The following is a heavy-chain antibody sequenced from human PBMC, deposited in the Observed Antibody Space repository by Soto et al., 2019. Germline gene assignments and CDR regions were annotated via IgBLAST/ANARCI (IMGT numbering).Heavy chain of an antibody. Sequence: QVQLVESGGGVVQPGRSLRLSCAASGFTFSSYGMHWVRQAPGKGLEWVAVISYDGSNKYYADSVKGRFTISRDNSKNTLYRQMNGLSAEDTAVYYCAKGSGSYPPPWGSYYYGMDVWGQGTTVTVSS. J-gene: IGHJ6*02. CDR2: ISYDGSNK. CDR3: AKGSGSYPPPWGSYYYGMDV. CDR1: GFTFSSYG. V-gene: IGHV3-30*18. D-gene: IGHD1-26*01.